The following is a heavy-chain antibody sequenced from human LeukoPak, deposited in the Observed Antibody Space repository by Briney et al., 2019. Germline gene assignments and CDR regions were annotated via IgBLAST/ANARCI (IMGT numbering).Heavy chain of an antibody. J-gene: IGHJ4*02. Sequence: PSETLSLTCAVYGGSFSGYYWSWIRQPPGKGLEWIGEINHSGSTNYNPSLKSRVTISVDTSKNQSSLKLSSVTAADTAVYYCARLAIFGHWGQGTLVTVSS. V-gene: IGHV4-34*01. CDR3: ARLAIFGH. CDR2: INHSGST. CDR1: GGSFSGYY. D-gene: IGHD3-10*02.